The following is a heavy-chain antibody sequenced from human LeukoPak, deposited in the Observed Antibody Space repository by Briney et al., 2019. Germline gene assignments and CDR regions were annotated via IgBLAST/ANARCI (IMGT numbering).Heavy chain of an antibody. CDR2: IYSGGST. Sequence: GGFLRLSCAASGFTVSSNYLSWVRQAPGKGLEWVSVIYSGGSTYYADSVKGRFTISRDNSKNTLYLQMNSLRAEDTAVYYCARGVRYYYYGMDVWGQGTTVTVSS. D-gene: IGHD4/OR15-4a*01. CDR3: ARGVRYYYYGMDV. V-gene: IGHV3-53*01. J-gene: IGHJ6*02. CDR1: GFTVSSNY.